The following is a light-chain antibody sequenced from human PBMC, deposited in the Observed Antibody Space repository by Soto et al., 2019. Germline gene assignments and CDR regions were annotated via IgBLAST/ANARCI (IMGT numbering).Light chain of an antibody. CDR2: EVS. J-gene: IGLJ1*01. V-gene: IGLV2-14*01. CDR1: SSDVGGYNY. Sequence: QSALTQPASVSGSPGQSITISCTGTSSDVGGYNYVSWYQQHPGKAPKVMIYEVSNRPSGVSNRFSGSKSGNTASLTISGLQAEDEADYYCSSYTSTSPYVFGTGTQLTVL. CDR3: SSYTSTSPYV.